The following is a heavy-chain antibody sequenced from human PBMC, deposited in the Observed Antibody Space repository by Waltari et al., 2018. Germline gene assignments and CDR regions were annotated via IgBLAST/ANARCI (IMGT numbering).Heavy chain of an antibody. CDR2: IYYSGST. Sequence: QLQLQESGPGLVKPSETLSLTCTVSGGSISSSSYYWGWIRQPPGKGLEWIGSIYYSGSTYANPSLKSRVTISVDTSKNQFSLKLSSVTAADTAVYYCAREGGIAAAGTGVDYWGQGTLVTVSS. V-gene: IGHV4-39*07. D-gene: IGHD6-13*01. CDR1: GGSISSSSYY. J-gene: IGHJ4*02. CDR3: AREGGIAAAGTGVDY.